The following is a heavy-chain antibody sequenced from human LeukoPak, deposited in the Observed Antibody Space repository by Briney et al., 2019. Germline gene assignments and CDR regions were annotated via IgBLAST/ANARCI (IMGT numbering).Heavy chain of an antibody. Sequence: SETLSLTRTVSGGSISSYYWSWIRQPPGKGLEWIGYIYYSGSTNYNPSLKSRVTISVDTSKNQFSLKLSSVTAADTAVYYCARLVDYYYGMDVWGQGTTVTVSS. CDR2: IYYSGST. V-gene: IGHV4-59*08. J-gene: IGHJ6*02. D-gene: IGHD2-15*01. CDR3: ARLVDYYYGMDV. CDR1: GGSISSYY.